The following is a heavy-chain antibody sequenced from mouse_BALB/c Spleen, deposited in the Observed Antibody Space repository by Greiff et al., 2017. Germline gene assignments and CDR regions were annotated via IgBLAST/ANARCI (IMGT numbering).Heavy chain of an antibody. CDR2: INSNGGST. Sequence: DVKLVESGGGLVQPGGSLKLSCAASGFTFSSYGMSWVRQTPDKRLELVATINSNGGSTYYPDSVKGRFTISRDNAKNTLYLQMSSLKSEDTAMYYCAREGGLRRDYYAMDYWGQGTSVTVSS. J-gene: IGHJ4*01. CDR1: GFTFSSYG. CDR3: AREGGLRRDYYAMDY. D-gene: IGHD2-2*01. V-gene: IGHV5-6-3*01.